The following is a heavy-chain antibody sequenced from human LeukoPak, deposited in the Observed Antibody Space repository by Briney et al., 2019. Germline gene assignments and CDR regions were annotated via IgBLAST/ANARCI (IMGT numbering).Heavy chain of an antibody. CDR2: INGDGSNS. D-gene: IGHD3-16*01. CDR3: ARTSPTSHFDF. J-gene: IGHJ4*02. V-gene: IGHV3-74*01. Sequence: GGSLRLSCVASGFTFTTYWMHWVHQAPGKGLVWVSRINGDGSNSNYADSVKGRFTISRDNARNTLYLQMNGLRAEDTALYYCARTSPTSHFDFWGQGTLVTVSS. CDR1: GFTFTTYW.